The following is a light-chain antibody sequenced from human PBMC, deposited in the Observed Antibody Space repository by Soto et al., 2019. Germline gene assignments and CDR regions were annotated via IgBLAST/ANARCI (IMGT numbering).Light chain of an antibody. V-gene: IGKV3-20*01. CDR2: DAS. Sequence: EIVLTQSPGTLSLSQGERATVSCRASQSVRSMYLAWYQQKPGPAPRLLIYDASSRATDIPDRFSGSGSGTDFTLTISRLEPEDFATYYCQQYENLPTFGQGTRLEI. CDR1: QSVRSMY. CDR3: QQYENLPT. J-gene: IGKJ5*01.